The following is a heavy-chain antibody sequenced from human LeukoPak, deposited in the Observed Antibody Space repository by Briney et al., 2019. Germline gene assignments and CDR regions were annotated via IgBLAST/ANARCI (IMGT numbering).Heavy chain of an antibody. CDR3: ARHGLVAARHAFDI. V-gene: IGHV4-34*01. CDR1: YGSFSGYY. J-gene: IGHJ3*02. Sequence: PSETLSLTCAVVYGSFSGYYWSWIRQSPGKGREWIGEINHGGSTSYNPSLKSRVTMAVDTSKDQFSLRLSSVTAADTAVYYCARHGLVAARHAFDIWGQGTMVTVSS. D-gene: IGHD6-6*01. CDR2: INHGGST.